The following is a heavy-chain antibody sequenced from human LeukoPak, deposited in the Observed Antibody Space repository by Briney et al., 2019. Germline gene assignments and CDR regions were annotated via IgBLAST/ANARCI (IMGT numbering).Heavy chain of an antibody. J-gene: IGHJ4*02. CDR1: GFTFSSYG. Sequence: GRSLRLSCAASGFTFSSYGMHWVRQAPGKGLEWVAVIWYDGSNKYYADSVKGRFTISRDNSKNTLYLQMNSLRAEDTAVYYCARDSGPHYYDSSGYLNYWGQGTLVTVSS. CDR2: IWYDGSNK. V-gene: IGHV3-33*01. CDR3: ARDSGPHYYDSSGYLNY. D-gene: IGHD3-22*01.